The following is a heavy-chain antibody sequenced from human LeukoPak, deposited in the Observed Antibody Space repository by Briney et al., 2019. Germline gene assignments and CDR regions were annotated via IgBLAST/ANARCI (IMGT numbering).Heavy chain of an antibody. V-gene: IGHV4-4*07. CDR1: GGSIRRYY. Sequence: SGTLSLTCIVSGGSIRRYYWSSIRQPAWKGVEGIGDIYTSWSTNYNPSLQSRVTMSVDSSENRFSLELSSVTAADTAVYYCARWSGRDYYMDVWGKGTTVTVSS. CDR3: ARWSGRDYYMDV. D-gene: IGHD1-26*01. J-gene: IGHJ6*03. CDR2: IYTSWST.